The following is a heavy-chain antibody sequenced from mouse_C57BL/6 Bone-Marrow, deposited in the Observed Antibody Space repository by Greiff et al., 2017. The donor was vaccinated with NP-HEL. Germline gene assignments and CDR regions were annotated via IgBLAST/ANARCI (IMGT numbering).Heavy chain of an antibody. Sequence: QVQLKESGPGLVQPSQSLSITCTVSGFSFTRYGVHWVRQSPGKGLEWLGVIWRGGSTDYNAAFMSRLSITKDNSKSQVFFKKNRLQADDTAIYYCAKNRGNWDWYFDVWGTGTTVTVSS. D-gene: IGHD4-1*01. CDR1: GFSFTRYG. J-gene: IGHJ1*03. CDR3: AKNRGNWDWYFDV. CDR2: IWRGGST. V-gene: IGHV2-5*01.